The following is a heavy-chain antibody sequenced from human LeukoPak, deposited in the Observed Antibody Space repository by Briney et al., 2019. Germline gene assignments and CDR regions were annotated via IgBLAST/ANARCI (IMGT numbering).Heavy chain of an antibody. CDR2: ISGSGGST. J-gene: IGHJ4*02. V-gene: IGHV3-23*01. CDR3: ARGIAAAGEFDY. D-gene: IGHD6-13*01. CDR1: GFTFSSYA. Sequence: GGSLRLSCAASGFTFSSYAMSWVRQAPGKGLEWVSAISGSGGSTYYADSVKGRFTISRDNSKNTLYLQMNSLRAEDTAVYYCARGIAAAGEFDYWGQGTLVTVSS.